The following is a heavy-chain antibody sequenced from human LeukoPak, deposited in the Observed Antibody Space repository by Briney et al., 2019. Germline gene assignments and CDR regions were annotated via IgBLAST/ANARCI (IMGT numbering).Heavy chain of an antibody. CDR2: ISGSGGST. J-gene: IGHJ4*02. CDR1: GFTFSGYA. V-gene: IGHV3-23*01. D-gene: IGHD6-19*01. CDR3: ASEGSGWLFFDY. Sequence: GGSLRLSCAASGFTFSGYAMSWARRAPGKGLEWVSAISGSGGSTYYADSVKGRFTISRDNSKNTLYLQMNSLRAEDTAVYYCASEGSGWLFFDYWGQGTLVTVSS.